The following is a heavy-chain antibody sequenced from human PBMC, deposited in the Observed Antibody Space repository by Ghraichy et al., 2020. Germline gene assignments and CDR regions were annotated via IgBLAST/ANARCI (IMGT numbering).Heavy chain of an antibody. CDR1: GFTFSSYG. V-gene: IGHV3-30*18. CDR3: AKAGTAMVTGYYYGMDV. Sequence: GGSLRLSCAASGFTFSSYGMHWVRQAPGKGLEWVAVISYDGSNKYYADSVKGRFTISRDNSKNTLYLQMNSLRAEDTAVYYCAKAGTAMVTGYYYGMDVWGQGTTVTVSS. J-gene: IGHJ6*02. D-gene: IGHD5-18*01. CDR2: ISYDGSNK.